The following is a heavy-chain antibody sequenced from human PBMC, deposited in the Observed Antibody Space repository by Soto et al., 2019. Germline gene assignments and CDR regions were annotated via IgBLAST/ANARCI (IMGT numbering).Heavy chain of an antibody. CDR2: IDWDDDK. CDR1: GFSLSTIGMC. CDR3: ARMYYYDSSGSRGAFDI. J-gene: IGHJ3*02. V-gene: IGHV2-70*01. Sequence: SGPTLVNPTQTLTLTCTFSGFSLSTIGMCVSWIRQPPGKALEWLALIDWDDDKYYSTSLKTRLTISKDTSKNQVVLTMTNMDPVDTATYYCARMYYYDSSGSRGAFDIWGQGTMVTVSS. D-gene: IGHD3-22*01.